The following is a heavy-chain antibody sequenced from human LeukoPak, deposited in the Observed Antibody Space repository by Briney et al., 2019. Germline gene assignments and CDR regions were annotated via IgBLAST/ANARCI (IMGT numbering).Heavy chain of an antibody. Sequence: SETLSLTCSVSGGSISSSGHSWCWIRQTPEERRDCIGSIYSNVNTYYSPSVKSRVTISVDTSKNQFSLKLTSVTAAETAVYYSARSATVTTGYFDYWGQGALVTVSS. V-gene: IGHV4-39*07. D-gene: IGHD4-17*01. CDR1: GGSISSSGHS. CDR3: ARSATVTTGYFDY. CDR2: IYSNVNT. J-gene: IGHJ4*02.